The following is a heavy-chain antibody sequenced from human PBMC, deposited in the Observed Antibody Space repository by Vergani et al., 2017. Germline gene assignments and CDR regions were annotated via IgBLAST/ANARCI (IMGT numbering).Heavy chain of an antibody. V-gene: IGHV3-23*01. Sequence: EVQLLESGGGLVQPGGSLRLTCAASEFTFSTYAMNWVRQAPGQGLEWVSGIGGSGVRAYYTDSVKGRFTISRDNSKNILFLQMNNLRTEDTAIYYCAKQYFVSGNYLFDYWGKGTLVTVSS. CDR2: IGGSGVRA. CDR3: AKQYFVSGNYLFDY. D-gene: IGHD3-10*01. CDR1: EFTFSTYA. J-gene: IGHJ4*02.